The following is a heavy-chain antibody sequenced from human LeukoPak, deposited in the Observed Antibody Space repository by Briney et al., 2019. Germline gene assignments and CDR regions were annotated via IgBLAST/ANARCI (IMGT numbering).Heavy chain of an antibody. J-gene: IGHJ1*01. CDR1: GFTFSSYS. V-gene: IGHV3-48*01. CDR2: ISSSSSTI. D-gene: IGHD6-13*01. CDR3: ASPGKAAAE. Sequence: PGGSLRLSCAASGFTFSSYSMNWVRQAPGKGLEWVSYISSSSSTIYYADSVKGRFTISRDNAKNSLYLQMNSLRVEDTAVYYCASPGKAAAEGGQGTPVTVSS.